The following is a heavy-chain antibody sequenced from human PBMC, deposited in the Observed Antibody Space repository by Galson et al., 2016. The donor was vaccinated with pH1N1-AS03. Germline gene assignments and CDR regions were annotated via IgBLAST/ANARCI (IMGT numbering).Heavy chain of an antibody. J-gene: IGHJ4*02. V-gene: IGHV3-7*01. CDR3: ARDRPNYNVYLDH. D-gene: IGHD5-24*01. CDR1: GFTFTNYW. Sequence: SLRLSCAASGFTFTNYWMTWVRQAPGKGLEWVANIKTDGGDKNYVDSVKGRFIISRDNSNDTLYLQVNSLRAEDTAVYYCARDRPNYNVYLDHWGQGILVTVSS. CDR2: IKTDGGDK.